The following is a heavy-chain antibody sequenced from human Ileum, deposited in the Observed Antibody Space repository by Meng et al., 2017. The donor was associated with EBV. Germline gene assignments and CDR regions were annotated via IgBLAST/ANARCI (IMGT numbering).Heavy chain of an antibody. J-gene: IGHJ4*02. CDR2: INTNTGNP. D-gene: IGHD3-3*01. CDR1: GYTFTSYA. V-gene: IGHV7-4-1*02. CDR3: ARVAPSGYRYFDN. Sequence: QVQLVQSGSALKKPEXSVKVSCKASGYTFTSYAMNWVRQAPGQGLEWMGWINTNTGNPTYAQGFTRRFVFSLDTSFRTAYLQISSLKAEDTAVYYCARVAPSGYRYFDNWGQGTLGTVAS.